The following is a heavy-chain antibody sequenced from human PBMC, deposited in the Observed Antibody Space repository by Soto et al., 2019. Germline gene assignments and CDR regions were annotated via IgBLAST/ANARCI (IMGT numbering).Heavy chain of an antibody. Sequence: ASVTVTCTASGYTFNSYGISWVRQAQGQGLEWMGWISAYNGNTNYAQKLQGRVTMTTDTSTSTAYMELRSLRSDDTAVYYCARESIYSRRWYYYYYGMDVWGQGTTVTVSS. CDR1: GYTFNSYG. CDR2: ISAYNGNT. D-gene: IGHD6-13*01. V-gene: IGHV1-18*01. J-gene: IGHJ6*02. CDR3: ARESIYSRRWYYYYYGMDV.